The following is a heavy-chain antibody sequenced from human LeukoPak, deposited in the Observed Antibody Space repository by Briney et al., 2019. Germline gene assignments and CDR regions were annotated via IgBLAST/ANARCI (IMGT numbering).Heavy chain of an antibody. J-gene: IGHJ3*01. CDR2: IYPVDSKT. V-gene: IGHV5-51*01. D-gene: IGHD1-26*01. Sequence: GESLKISCKGSGYSFTSYWIAWVRQMPGKGLEWMGIIYPVDSKTKYSPSFEGQVTLSVDKSTSTAYLMWRSLKASDTAIYYCARPSVSGSPLDAFDVWGQGTLVTVSS. CDR3: ARPSVSGSPLDAFDV. CDR1: GYSFTSYW.